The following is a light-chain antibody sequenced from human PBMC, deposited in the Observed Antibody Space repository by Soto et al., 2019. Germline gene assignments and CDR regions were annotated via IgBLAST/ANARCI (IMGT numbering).Light chain of an antibody. Sequence: QSVLTQAASVSGSPGQSITTSCTGSSSYIGGYNFVSWYRQHPGTAPELLIYDVSNRPSGVSDRFSGSKSGNSASLTISGLLTEDEAEYFCSSYTSSSSVLFGGGTKVTVL. J-gene: IGLJ2*01. CDR3: SSYTSSSSVL. V-gene: IGLV2-14*03. CDR2: DVS. CDR1: SSYIGGYNF.